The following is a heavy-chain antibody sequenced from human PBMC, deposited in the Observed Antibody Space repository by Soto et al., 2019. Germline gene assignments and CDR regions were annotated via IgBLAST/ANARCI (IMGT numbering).Heavy chain of an antibody. Sequence: QVQLVQSGAEVKKPGSSVKVSCKASGGTFSSYAISWVRQAPGQGLEWMGGIIPIFGTANYAQKFQGRVTITADESTSTAYRGLSSLRSEDTAVYYCARVRVRGVISNYYGMDVWGQGTKVTVSS. CDR3: ARVRVRGVISNYYGMDV. CDR2: IIPIFGTA. D-gene: IGHD3-10*01. J-gene: IGHJ6*02. V-gene: IGHV1-69*01. CDR1: GGTFSSYA.